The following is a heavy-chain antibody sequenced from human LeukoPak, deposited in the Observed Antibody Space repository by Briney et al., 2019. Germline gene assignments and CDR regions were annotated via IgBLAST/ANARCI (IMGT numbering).Heavy chain of an antibody. Sequence: ASVKVSCKSSGYTFTGYYMHWVRQAPGQGLDWMGWINPNCGGINYAQKFQGRVTMTRDTSISKAYMELSRLRSDDTAGYYCACGNGDTKPHASWGQGTLVTVSS. CDR1: GYTFTGYY. CDR3: ACGNGDTKPHAS. CDR2: INPNCGGI. V-gene: IGHV1-2*02. J-gene: IGHJ5*02. D-gene: IGHD4-17*01.